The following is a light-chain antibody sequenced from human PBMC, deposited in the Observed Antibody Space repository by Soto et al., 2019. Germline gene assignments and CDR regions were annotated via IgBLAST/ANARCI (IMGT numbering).Light chain of an antibody. CDR3: QQYRMSPNT. Sequence: EIVWTQSPGTLSLSPGERATLSCRASQSVSSSNLAWYQLRPGQAPRLLIYGASTRATGIPDRFSGSGSGTDFSLTIRGLKPEDFAVYYCQQYRMSPNTFGQGTRLEI. V-gene: IGKV3-20*01. J-gene: IGKJ5*01. CDR1: QSVSSSN. CDR2: GAS.